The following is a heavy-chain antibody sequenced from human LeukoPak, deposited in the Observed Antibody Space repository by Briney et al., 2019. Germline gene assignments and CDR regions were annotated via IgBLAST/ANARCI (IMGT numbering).Heavy chain of an antibody. CDR3: ARETSYWFDP. Sequence: SETLSLTCAVYGGSFSGYYWSWIRQPPGKGLEWIGEINHSGSTNYNPSLKSRVTISVDTSKNQFSLKLSPVTAADTAVYYCARETSYWFDPWGQGTLVTVSS. CDR1: GGSFSGYY. CDR2: INHSGST. J-gene: IGHJ5*02. V-gene: IGHV4-34*01. D-gene: IGHD6-6*01.